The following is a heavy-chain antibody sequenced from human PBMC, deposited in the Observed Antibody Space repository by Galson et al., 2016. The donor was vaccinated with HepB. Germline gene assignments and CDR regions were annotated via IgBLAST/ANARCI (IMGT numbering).Heavy chain of an antibody. CDR3: AKTVRMTAVTGVDY. D-gene: IGHD2-21*02. J-gene: IGHJ4*02. Sequence: SLRLSCAASGFTFSSSDMNWLRQAPGKGLEWVAYITGSSDFIKYADSVKGRFTVSRDNAQNTLYLQMNSLSAEDTAVYYCAKTVRMTAVTGVDYWGQGTLVTVSS. CDR1: GFTFSSSD. V-gene: IGHV3-48*01. CDR2: ITGSSDFI.